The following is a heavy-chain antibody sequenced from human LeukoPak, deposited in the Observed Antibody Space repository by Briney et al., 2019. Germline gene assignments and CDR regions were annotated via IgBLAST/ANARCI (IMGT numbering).Heavy chain of an antibody. V-gene: IGHV1-2*02. CDR1: GYTFTSYD. CDR3: ARTALRLGELSPVGY. Sequence: ASVKVSCKASGYTFTSYDINWVRQAPGQGLEWMGWINPNSGGTNYAQKFQGRVTITRDTSISTAYMELSRLRSDDTAVYYCARTALRLGELSPVGYWGQGTLVTVSS. J-gene: IGHJ4*02. D-gene: IGHD3-16*02. CDR2: INPNSGGT.